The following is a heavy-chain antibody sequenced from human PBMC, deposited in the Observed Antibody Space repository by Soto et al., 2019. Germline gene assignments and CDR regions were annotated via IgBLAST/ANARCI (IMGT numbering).Heavy chain of an antibody. CDR3: ARDVYDFWSGYRRRYFDY. D-gene: IGHD3-3*01. Sequence: SETLSLTCAVSGGSISSSNWWSWVRQPPGKGLEWIGEIYHSGSTNYNPSLKSRVTISVDKSKNQFSLKLSSVTAADTVVYYCARDVYDFWSGYRRRYFDYWGQGTLVTVSS. CDR1: GGSISSSNW. V-gene: IGHV4-4*02. CDR2: IYHSGST. J-gene: IGHJ4*02.